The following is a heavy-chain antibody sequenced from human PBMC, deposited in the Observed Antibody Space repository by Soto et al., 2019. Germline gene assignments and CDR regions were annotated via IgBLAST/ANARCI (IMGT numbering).Heavy chain of an antibody. Sequence: GGSLRLSCAASGLPISNAWMNWVRQAPGKGLEWVGRIKTKGEGGPTDYAAAVKGRFTVSRDDSKNTLYLQMNSLKTEDTAVYYCTTGSVEGVWGQGTTVTVSS. V-gene: IGHV3-15*07. CDR3: TTGSVEGV. CDR1: GLPISNAW. D-gene: IGHD2-15*01. J-gene: IGHJ6*02. CDR2: IKTKGEGGPT.